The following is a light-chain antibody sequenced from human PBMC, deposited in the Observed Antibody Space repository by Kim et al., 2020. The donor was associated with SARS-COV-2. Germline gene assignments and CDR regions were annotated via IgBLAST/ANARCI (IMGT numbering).Light chain of an antibody. CDR3: QQYGNSPFT. V-gene: IGKV3-20*01. CDR1: QSVSSSY. J-gene: IGKJ2*01. CDR2: SAS. Sequence: LSPGGRATRACRASQSVSSSYLAWYQQRPGQAPRLLIYSASFRATGIPDRFSGSGSGTDFTLTISRLEPEDFAVYYCQQYGNSPFTFGQGTKLEIE.